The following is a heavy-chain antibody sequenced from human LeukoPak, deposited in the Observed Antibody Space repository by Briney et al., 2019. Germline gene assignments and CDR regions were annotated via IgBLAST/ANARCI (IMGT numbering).Heavy chain of an antibody. CDR3: ARRSSSSHRSVFVY. D-gene: IGHD6-13*01. CDR1: GGSFSGYY. V-gene: IGHV4-34*01. Sequence: SETLSLTCAVYGGSFSGYYWSWIRQPPGKGLEWIGEINHSGSTNYNPSLKSRVTISVDTSKNQFSLKLSSVTAADTAVYYCARRSSSSHRSVFVYWGQGTLVTVSS. CDR2: INHSGST. J-gene: IGHJ4*02.